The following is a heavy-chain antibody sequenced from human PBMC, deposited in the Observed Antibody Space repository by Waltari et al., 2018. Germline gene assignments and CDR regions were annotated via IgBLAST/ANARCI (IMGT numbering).Heavy chain of an antibody. D-gene: IGHD6-19*01. V-gene: IGHV4-39*01. J-gene: IGHJ5*01. CDR2: VLYSGST. CDR3: AGGSSSGWYAF. CDR1: GDSISTSRYY. Sequence: QLQLQESGPGLVKPSETLSLSCRVSGDSISTSRYYWGWIRQPPGKGLEWIGSVLYSGSTYYSPSLKSRVTMSIDTSKNQISLKLTSVTAADTAVFYCAGGSSSGWYAFWGQGILVTVPS.